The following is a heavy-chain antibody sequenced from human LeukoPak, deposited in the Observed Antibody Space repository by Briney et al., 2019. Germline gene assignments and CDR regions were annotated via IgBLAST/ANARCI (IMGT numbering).Heavy chain of an antibody. CDR1: GFTFSNYG. Sequence: GGSLRLSCAASGFTFSNYGMHWVCQAPGKGLEWVAFIRYDGSNKYYADSVKGRFTISRDNSKNTLYLQMDSLRAEDTAVYYCSKDGRGYSGYDLYYLDHWGQGTLVTVSS. V-gene: IGHV3-30*02. CDR2: IRYDGSNK. D-gene: IGHD5-12*01. J-gene: IGHJ4*02. CDR3: SKDGRGYSGYDLYYLDH.